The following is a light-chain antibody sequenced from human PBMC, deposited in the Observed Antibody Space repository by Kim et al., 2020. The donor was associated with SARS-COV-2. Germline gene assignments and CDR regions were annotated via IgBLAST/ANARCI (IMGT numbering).Light chain of an antibody. Sequence: QPASISCKSSQGLLDTDAKPFLSWYLQKPGQPPQLLIYEVSNRFSGVPDRFSGSVSGTDFTLKISRVEAEDVGVYFCMQSLHLPYSFGQGTKLEI. J-gene: IGKJ2*03. CDR2: EVS. CDR1: QGLLDTDAKPF. V-gene: IGKV2D-29*01. CDR3: MQSLHLPYS.